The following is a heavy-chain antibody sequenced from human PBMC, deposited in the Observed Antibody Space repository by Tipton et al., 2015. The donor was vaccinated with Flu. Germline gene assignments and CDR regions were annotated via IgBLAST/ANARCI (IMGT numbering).Heavy chain of an antibody. CDR2: IYYSGNT. CDR3: ARDGFITMIVVVTPGAFDS. D-gene: IGHD3-22*01. V-gene: IGHV4-39*07. CDR1: GGSISSSSYY. Sequence: LRLSCTVSGGSISSSSYYWGWIRQPPGKGLEWIGSIYYSGNTYYNPSLKSRVTISVDTSKNQFSLKLSSVTAADTAVYYCARDGFITMIVVVTPGAFDSWVQGTMVAVSS. J-gene: IGHJ3*02.